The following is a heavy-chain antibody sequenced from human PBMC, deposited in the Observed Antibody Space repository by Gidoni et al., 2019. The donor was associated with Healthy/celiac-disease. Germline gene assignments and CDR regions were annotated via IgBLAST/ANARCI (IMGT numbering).Heavy chain of an antibody. Sequence: QVQLVQSGAEVKKPGSSVKVSCKASGGTFSSYATSWVRQAPGQGLEWMGGIIPIFGTANYAQKFQGRVTITADESTSTAYMELSSLRSEDTAVYYCARDGGLDYGGAKVLYYFDYWGQGTLVTVSS. V-gene: IGHV1-69*01. CDR1: GGTFSSYA. D-gene: IGHD4-17*01. J-gene: IGHJ4*02. CDR3: ARDGGLDYGGAKVLYYFDY. CDR2: IIPIFGTA.